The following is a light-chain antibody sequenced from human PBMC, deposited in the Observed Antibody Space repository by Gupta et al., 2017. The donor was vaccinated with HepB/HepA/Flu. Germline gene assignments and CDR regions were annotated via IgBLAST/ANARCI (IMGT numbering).Light chain of an antibody. Sequence: EIVMTQSPATLSVSPGERATLSFRASQSVSSNLAWYQQKPGQAPRLRIYGASTRATGTPARFSGSGSGTEFTLTISSLQSEDFAVYYCQQYNNWPQTFGQGTKVEIK. J-gene: IGKJ1*01. CDR3: QQYNNWPQT. V-gene: IGKV3-15*01. CDR2: GAS. CDR1: QSVSSN.